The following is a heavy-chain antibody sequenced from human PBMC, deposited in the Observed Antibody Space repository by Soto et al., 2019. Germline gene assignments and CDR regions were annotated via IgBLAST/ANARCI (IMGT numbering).Heavy chain of an antibody. Sequence: SVKVSCKASGGTFSSYAISWVRQAPGQGLEWMGGLIPIFGTANCAQKFQGRVTITADESTSTAYMELSSLRSEDTAVYYCARSLSSGYYHDAFDIWGQGTMVTVSS. CDR1: GGTFSSYA. CDR3: ARSLSSGYYHDAFDI. J-gene: IGHJ3*02. D-gene: IGHD3-22*01. CDR2: LIPIFGTA. V-gene: IGHV1-69*13.